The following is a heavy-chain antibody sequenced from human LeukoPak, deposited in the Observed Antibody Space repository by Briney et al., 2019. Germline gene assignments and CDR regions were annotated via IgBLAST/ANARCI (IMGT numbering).Heavy chain of an antibody. CDR2: IIPILGIA. CDR1: GYTFTSYD. J-gene: IGHJ3*02. CDR3: ARDPTDYYDSSGYFFSDAFDI. D-gene: IGHD3-22*01. Sequence: AASVKVSCKASGYTFTSYDINWVRQAPGQGLEWMGRIIPILGIANYAQKFQGRVTITADKSTSTAYMELSSLRSEDTAVYYCARDPTDYYDSSGYFFSDAFDIWGQGTMVTVSS. V-gene: IGHV1-69*04.